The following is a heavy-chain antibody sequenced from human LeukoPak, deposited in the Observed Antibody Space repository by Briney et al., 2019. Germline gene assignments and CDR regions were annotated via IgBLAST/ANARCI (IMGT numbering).Heavy chain of an antibody. V-gene: IGHV6-1*01. J-gene: IGHJ3*02. D-gene: IGHD2-21*01. Sequence: SQTLSLTCAISGDRVSADSATWNWIRQSPSRGLEWLGKTYYRSNRSKWSSDYALSVKSRITISPDTSKNEFSLQLNSVTPEDSAVYYCTRANCRAFDIWGQGTVVTVSS. CDR3: TRANCRAFDI. CDR2: TYYRSNRSKWSS. CDR1: GDRVSADSAT.